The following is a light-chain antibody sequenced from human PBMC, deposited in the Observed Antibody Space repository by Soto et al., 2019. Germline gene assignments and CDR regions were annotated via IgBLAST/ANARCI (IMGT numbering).Light chain of an antibody. J-gene: IGKJ2*01. CDR2: DAS. Sequence: EIVLTQSPDILSLSPGERATLSCRASQNVGTYLTWFQQKPGQAPRRLIYDASTRVSGIPARFSGSGSGTDFTLTISSLKPEDFAVYYCQQCSKWPMYTFGQGTKLQIK. V-gene: IGKV3-11*01. CDR1: QNVGTY. CDR3: QQCSKWPMYT.